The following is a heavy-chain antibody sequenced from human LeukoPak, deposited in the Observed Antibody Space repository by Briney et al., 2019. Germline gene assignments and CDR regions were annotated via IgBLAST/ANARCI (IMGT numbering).Heavy chain of an antibody. CDR1: GGSISSSSYY. Sequence: PSETLSLTRTVPGGSISSSSYYWGWIRQPPGSGPAWLGSIYYSGSTYYNPSLKSGVIICVDTCKNQFSLKLSSVTAADTAVYYCARGSSSLDYFDYWGQGTLVTVSS. CDR3: ARGSSSLDYFDY. J-gene: IGHJ4*02. D-gene: IGHD6-6*01. CDR2: IYYSGST. V-gene: IGHV4-39*01.